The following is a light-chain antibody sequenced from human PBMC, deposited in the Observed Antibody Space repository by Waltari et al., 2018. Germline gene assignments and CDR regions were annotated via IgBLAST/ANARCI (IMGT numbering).Light chain of an antibody. Sequence: QSVLTQPPSASGTPGQRVTISCSGSRSNIGSRTVNWYQQSPGTAPNPLLCTHGQRPSGVPDLFSASKSGTSASLAISGLQSEDEADYYCSAWDDSLNGVVFGGGTKLTVL. CDR3: SAWDDSLNGVV. CDR1: RSNIGSRT. V-gene: IGLV1-44*01. J-gene: IGLJ2*01. CDR2: THG.